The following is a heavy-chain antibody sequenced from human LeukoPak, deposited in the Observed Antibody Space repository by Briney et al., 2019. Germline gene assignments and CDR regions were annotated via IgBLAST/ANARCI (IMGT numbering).Heavy chain of an antibody. CDR1: GGSITGYY. J-gene: IGHJ4*02. D-gene: IGHD2-21*02. CDR3: ARHNKCDLHFDF. CDR2: IYSSGGT. V-gene: IGHV4-4*09. Sequence: SETLSLTCNVSGGSITGYYCSWIRQPPGKGLEWIGYIYSSGGTDYNPSLRSRVTISVDTPKNQFSLKLSSVTAADTAVYYCARHNKCDLHFDFWGQGTVVTVSS.